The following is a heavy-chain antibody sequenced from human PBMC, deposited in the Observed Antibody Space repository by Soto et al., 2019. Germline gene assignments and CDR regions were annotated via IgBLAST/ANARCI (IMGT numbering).Heavy chain of an antibody. CDR1: GFKFTDYG. Sequence: QVQLVESGGGVVQPGRSLRLSCVASGFKFTDYGLNWVRQTPGTGLEWVGISWFDGSIAYYAESVKGRFTISRDDSRNTVYLHMNSLRGEDTAMYYCARDGARIDSSGKFDYWGQGTQVTVSS. V-gene: IGHV3-33*01. D-gene: IGHD3-22*01. J-gene: IGHJ4*02. CDR2: SWFDGSIA. CDR3: ARDGARIDSSGKFDY.